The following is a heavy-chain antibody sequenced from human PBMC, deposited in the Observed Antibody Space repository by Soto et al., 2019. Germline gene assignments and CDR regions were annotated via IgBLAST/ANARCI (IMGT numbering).Heavy chain of an antibody. J-gene: IGHJ4*02. Sequence: QVHLVQSGAEVKKPGASVKVSCKGSGYAFPTYGFTWVRQAPGQGLERMGWISAHKGNTNYAQKLQGRGTVPRDTSTRTAYMELSILSSDVTAVYYCARGRYGDYWGQGALVTVSS. CDR1: GYAFPTYG. D-gene: IGHD1-1*01. V-gene: IGHV1-18*01. CDR3: ARGRYGDY. CDR2: ISAHKGNT.